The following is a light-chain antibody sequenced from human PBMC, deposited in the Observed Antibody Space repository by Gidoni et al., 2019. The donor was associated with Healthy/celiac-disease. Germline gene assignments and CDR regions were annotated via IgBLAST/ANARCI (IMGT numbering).Light chain of an antibody. J-gene: IGKJ4*01. CDR3: QQYGSSPFT. V-gene: IGKV3-20*01. CDR2: GAS. CDR1: QSVSSSY. Sequence: PGDRATLSCRASQSVSSSYLAWYQQKPGQAPRLLIYGASSRATGIPDRFSGSGSGTDFTLTISRLEPEDFAVYYCQQYGSSPFTFGGGTKVEIK.